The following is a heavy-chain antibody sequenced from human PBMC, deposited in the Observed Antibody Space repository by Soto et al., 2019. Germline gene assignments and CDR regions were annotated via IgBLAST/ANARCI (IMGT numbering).Heavy chain of an antibody. CDR2: TYYWSKWYN. D-gene: IGHD3-22*01. Sequence: SQTLSLTCAISGDSVSSNSGAWNWIRQSPSRGLEWLGRTYYWSKWYNEYALSVKSRITINPDTSKNQFSLQLNSVTPEDTAVYYCARESRGTYYYDSSNYRYFDYWGQGTLVTVSS. J-gene: IGHJ4*02. V-gene: IGHV6-1*01. CDR1: GDSVSSNSGA. CDR3: ARESRGTYYYDSSNYRYFDY.